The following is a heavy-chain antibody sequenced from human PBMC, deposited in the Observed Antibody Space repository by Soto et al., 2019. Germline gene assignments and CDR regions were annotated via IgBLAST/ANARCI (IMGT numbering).Heavy chain of an antibody. CDR1: GFTFSSYG. D-gene: IGHD3-10*01. V-gene: IGHV3-23*01. J-gene: IGHJ4*02. Sequence: EVQLLESGGGLVQPGGSLRLSCAASGFTFSSYGMSWVRQAPGKGLEWVSSISGSGGSTYYADSVKGRFTISRDNSKNTLYLQMSSLRSEATAVYYCANRNDYGSGSYFPFDNWGQGTLVTVSS. CDR2: ISGSGGST. CDR3: ANRNDYGSGSYFPFDN.